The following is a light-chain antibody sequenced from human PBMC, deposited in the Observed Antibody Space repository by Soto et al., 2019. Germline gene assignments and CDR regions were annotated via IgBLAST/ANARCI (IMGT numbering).Light chain of an antibody. CDR1: QSVSNNY. Sequence: EIVLTQSPGTLSLSPGERATLSCRASQSVSNNYLAWYQQKPGQANRLLIAGASNRATGIPDRFSGSGSGTDFTSAISRLKPEDLAVYSFQQYGTSPFTCGPGTRVDLK. V-gene: IGKV3-20*01. CDR3: QQYGTSPFT. CDR2: GAS. J-gene: IGKJ3*01.